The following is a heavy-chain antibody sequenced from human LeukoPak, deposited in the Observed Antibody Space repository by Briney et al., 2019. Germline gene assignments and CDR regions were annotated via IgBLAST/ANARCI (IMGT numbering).Heavy chain of an antibody. D-gene: IGHD6-13*01. CDR1: GFTFSSYG. Sequence: GGSLRLSCAASGFTFSSYGMHWVRQAPGKGLEWVAFIRYDGSNKYYADSVKGRFTISRDNSKNTLYLQMNSLRAEDTAVYYCGKPGIAAAGWGGGFDYWGQGTLVTVSS. J-gene: IGHJ4*02. CDR3: GKPGIAAAGWGGGFDY. CDR2: IRYDGSNK. V-gene: IGHV3-30*02.